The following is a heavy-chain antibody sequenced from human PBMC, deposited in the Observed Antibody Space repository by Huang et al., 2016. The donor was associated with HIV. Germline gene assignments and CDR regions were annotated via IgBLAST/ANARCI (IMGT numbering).Heavy chain of an antibody. Sequence: LQLQESGPGLVKSSETLSLICTVSGGSISSSSYYWGWIRQPPGKGPEWIGSIYYSRNSYYNPPLKSRVTISVDTAKNQLSLKVNSVAAADTAVYYCARHGRVAGHYYNNMDVWGRGTTVTVSS. CDR3: ARHGRVAGHYYNNMDV. CDR1: GGSISSSSYY. V-gene: IGHV4-39*01. J-gene: IGHJ6*02. D-gene: IGHD6-19*01. CDR2: IYYSRNS.